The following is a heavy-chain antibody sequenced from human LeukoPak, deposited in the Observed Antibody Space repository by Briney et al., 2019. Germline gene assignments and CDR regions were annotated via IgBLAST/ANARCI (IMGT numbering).Heavy chain of an antibody. Sequence: PGRTLRLSCTASVFTFGDYAMSWVRQPPGKGLEWVGFIRSKASGGTTEYAASVKGRLTISRDDSKSIAYLQMNSLKTEDTAVYYCNRGDGSGSSWGQGALVTVSS. CDR2: IRSKASGGTT. D-gene: IGHD3-10*01. J-gene: IGHJ5*02. V-gene: IGHV3-49*04. CDR3: NRGDGSGSS. CDR1: VFTFGDYA.